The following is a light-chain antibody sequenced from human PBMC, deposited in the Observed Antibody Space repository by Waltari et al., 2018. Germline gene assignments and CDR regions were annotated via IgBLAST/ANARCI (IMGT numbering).Light chain of an antibody. J-gene: IGKJ1*01. CDR3: QQANSFPWT. CDR1: RPITTY. V-gene: IGKV1-12*01. CDR2: TSS. Sequence: DIQMTQSPSSLSASLGDGVTITCRASRPITTYVNWYQQKPGRDPKLLIHTSSILQSGVPSRFSGSGSVTDFTLTISSLQPEDVATYYCQQANSFPWTFGQGTRVDIK.